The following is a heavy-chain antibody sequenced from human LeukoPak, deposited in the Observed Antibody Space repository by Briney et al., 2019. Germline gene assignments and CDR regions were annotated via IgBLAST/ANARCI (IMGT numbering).Heavy chain of an antibody. D-gene: IGHD5-12*01. J-gene: IGHJ4*02. CDR1: GFTFSSYA. CDR3: AKSSRGYVSSFDY. V-gene: IGHV3-23*01. Sequence: GGSLRLFCAASGFTFSSYAMSWVRQAPGKGLEWVSAISGSGGSTYYADSVKGRFTISRDNSKNTLYLQMNSLRAEDTAVYYCAKSSRGYVSSFDYWGQGTLVTVSS. CDR2: ISGSGGST.